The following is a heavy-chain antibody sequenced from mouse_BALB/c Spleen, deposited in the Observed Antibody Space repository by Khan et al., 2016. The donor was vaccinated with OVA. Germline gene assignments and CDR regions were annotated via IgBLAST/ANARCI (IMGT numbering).Heavy chain of an antibody. CDR2: IWGGGST. CDR1: GFSLNDCG. J-gene: IGHJ4*01. V-gene: IGHV2-6-5*01. CDR3: AKGVWSYYYTLDY. Sequence: VQLVESGPGLVAPSQNLSITCTVSGFSLNDCGVSWIRQPPGKGLEWLGVIWGGGSTYYNSALKSRLSITKDNSKSQVFLKMSSLQSDDTAIFYCAKGVWSYYYTLDYWGQGTSGTVSS.